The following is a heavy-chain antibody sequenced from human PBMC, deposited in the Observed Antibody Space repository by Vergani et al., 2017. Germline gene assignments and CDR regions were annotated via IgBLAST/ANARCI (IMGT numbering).Heavy chain of an antibody. CDR2: ISWNSGSI. Sequence: EVQLVESGGGLVQPGRSLRLSCAASGFTFDDYAMHWVRQAPGKGLEWVSGISWNSGSIGYADSVKGRFTISRDNAKNSLYLQMNSLRAEDTALYYCAKDHHYNWNYVFDYWGQGTLVTVSS. D-gene: IGHD1-7*01. V-gene: IGHV3-9*01. CDR1: GFTFDDYA. CDR3: AKDHHYNWNYVFDY. J-gene: IGHJ4*02.